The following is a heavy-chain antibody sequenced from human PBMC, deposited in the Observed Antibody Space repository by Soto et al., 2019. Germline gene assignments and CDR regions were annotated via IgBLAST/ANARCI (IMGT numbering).Heavy chain of an antibody. V-gene: IGHV1-2*02. D-gene: IGHD3-3*01. CDR1: GYTFTGYY. CDR2: INPNSGGT. Sequence: GASVKVSCKASGYTFTGYYMHWVRQAPGQGLEWMGWINPNSGGTNYAQKFQGRVTMTRDTSISTAYMELSRLRSDDTAVYYCAREGVTTIFGVVIIRGMDVWGQGXTVTVYS. J-gene: IGHJ6*02. CDR3: AREGVTTIFGVVIIRGMDV.